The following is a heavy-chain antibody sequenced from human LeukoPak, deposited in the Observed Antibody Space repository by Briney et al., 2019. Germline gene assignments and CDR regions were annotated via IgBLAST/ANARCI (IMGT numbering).Heavy chain of an antibody. V-gene: IGHV3-23*01. CDR1: GFTFSSYA. CDR3: ARTGRHGMDV. D-gene: IGHD1-1*01. J-gene: IGHJ6*02. Sequence: PGGSLRLSCAASGFTFSSYAMSWVRQAPGQGLEWVSAISGSGGSTYYADSVKGRFTISRDNSKNTLYLQMNSLRAEDTAVYYCARTGRHGMDVWGQGTTVTVSS. CDR2: ISGSGGST.